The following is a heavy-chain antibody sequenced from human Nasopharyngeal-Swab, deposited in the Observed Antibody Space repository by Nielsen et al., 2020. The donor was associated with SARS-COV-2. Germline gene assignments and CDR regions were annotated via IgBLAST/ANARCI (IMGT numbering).Heavy chain of an antibody. CDR3: ARSTYYYDSSGYSFDY. V-gene: IGHV1-3*01. Sequence: ASVKVSCKASGDTFTSYAMHWVRQAPGQSLEWMGWINAGNGNTKYSQKFQGRVTITRDTSASTAYMELSSLRSEDTAVYYCARSTYYYDSSGYSFDYWGQGTLVTVSS. CDR2: INAGNGNT. D-gene: IGHD3-22*01. J-gene: IGHJ4*02. CDR1: GDTFTSYA.